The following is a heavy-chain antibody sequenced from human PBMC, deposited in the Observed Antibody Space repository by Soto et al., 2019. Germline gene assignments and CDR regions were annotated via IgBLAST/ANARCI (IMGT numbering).Heavy chain of an antibody. CDR1: AGSISEWF. CDR2: IHYTGTT. V-gene: IGHV4-59*01. J-gene: IGHJ5*02. D-gene: IGHD6-13*01. CDR3: AKVGRIAAAGTCFDP. Sequence: PSETLSLTCTVSAGSISEWFWSWIRQSPGRELELIGYIHYTGTTYYNPSLESRITISIDTSKNQFSLKMSSVSDADTAVYYCAKVGRIAAAGTCFDPWGQGTPVTVSS.